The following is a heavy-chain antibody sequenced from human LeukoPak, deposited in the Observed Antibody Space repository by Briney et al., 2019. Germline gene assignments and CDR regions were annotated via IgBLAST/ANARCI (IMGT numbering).Heavy chain of an antibody. CDR2: INPKSGGT. D-gene: IGHD6-13*01. CDR1: GYTFTGYY. CDR3: ARDHSSSWLHFDY. Sequence: ASVKVSCKASGYTFTGYYMHWVRQAPGQGLEGMGWINPKSGGTNYAQKFQGRVTMTRDTSISTAYMELSRLRSDDTAVYYCARDHSSSWLHFDYRGQGTLVTVSS. V-gene: IGHV1-2*02. J-gene: IGHJ4*02.